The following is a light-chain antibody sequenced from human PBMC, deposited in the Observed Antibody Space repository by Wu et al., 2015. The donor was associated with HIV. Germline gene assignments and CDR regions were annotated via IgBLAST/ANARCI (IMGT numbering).Light chain of an antibody. J-gene: IGKJ1*01. CDR2: AAS. CDR1: QGISNF. V-gene: IGKV1-27*01. CDR3: QQYNDWPRT. Sequence: DIQMTQSPSSLSASVGDRVTITCRASQGISNFLAWYQQKPGKPPKVLIYAASTLQSGVPSRFSGSGSGTEFTLTISSLQSEDLAVYYCQQYNDWPRTFGQGTKVEIK.